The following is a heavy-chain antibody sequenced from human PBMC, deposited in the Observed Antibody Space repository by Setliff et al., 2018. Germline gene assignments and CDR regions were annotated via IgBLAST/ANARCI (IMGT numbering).Heavy chain of an antibody. CDR1: GFTFNIYA. D-gene: IGHD3-3*01. CDR2: TSYDGKNN. J-gene: IGHJ4*02. CDR3: ARAQNIFGCNFDS. Sequence: GSLRLSCAASGFTFNIYAFNWVRQAPGKGLEWLAVTSYDGKNNYYGDSVKGRFTISRDNSQNTVYLQMKALSGDDTAVYFCARAQNIFGCNFDSWGQGTLVTVSS. V-gene: IGHV3-30*03.